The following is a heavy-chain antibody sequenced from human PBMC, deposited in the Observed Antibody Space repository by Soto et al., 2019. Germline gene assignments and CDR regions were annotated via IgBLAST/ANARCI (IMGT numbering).Heavy chain of an antibody. CDR2: INTDGSST. D-gene: IGHD6-13*01. J-gene: IGHJ4*02. V-gene: IGHV3-74*01. CDR1: GFTFSNYW. Sequence: EVQLVESGGGLVQPGGSLRLSCAASGFTFSNYWMHWVRQPPGKGLLWVSRINTDGSSTNYAGSVEGRFTVSRDNAKNTLYLQMNRLRDDDTAEYYCVRGPSGWYGIDYWGQGTLVTLSS. CDR3: VRGPSGWYGIDY.